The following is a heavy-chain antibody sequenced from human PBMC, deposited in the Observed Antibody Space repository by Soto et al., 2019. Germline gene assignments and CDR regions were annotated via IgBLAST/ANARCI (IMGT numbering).Heavy chain of an antibody. D-gene: IGHD3-22*01. CDR2: ISSSSSYI. Sequence: EVQLVESGGGLVKPGGSLRLSCAASGFTFSSYSMNWVRQAPGKGLEWVSSISSSSSYIYYADSVKGRFTISRDNAKNSLYLQMNSLRAEDTAVYYCARAPYYYDSRGYCAYSGQGTLVTVSS. V-gene: IGHV3-21*01. CDR3: ARAPYYYDSRGYCAY. J-gene: IGHJ4*02. CDR1: GFTFSSYS.